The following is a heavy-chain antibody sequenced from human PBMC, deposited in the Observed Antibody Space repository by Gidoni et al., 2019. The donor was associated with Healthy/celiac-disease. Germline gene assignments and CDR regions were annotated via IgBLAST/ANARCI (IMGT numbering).Heavy chain of an antibody. D-gene: IGHD1-26*01. J-gene: IGHJ4*02. CDR3: AKDKSYYGPFLDY. V-gene: IGHV3-23*01. CDR1: GFTFTSYA. CDR2: SSGSGGST. Sequence: EVQLLVSGGGLVHPGGPLILSCAASGFTFTSYAMSWVRQAPGKGLDWVSASSGSGGSTYDADSGKGRFTISRDNAKNTLYRQRNSLRAEDTAVYYWAKDKSYYGPFLDYWGQGTLVTVSS.